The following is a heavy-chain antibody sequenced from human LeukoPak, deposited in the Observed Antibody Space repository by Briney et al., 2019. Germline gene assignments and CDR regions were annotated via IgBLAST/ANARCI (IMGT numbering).Heavy chain of an antibody. CDR1: GGTFSSYA. Sequence: SVKVSCKASGGTFSSYAISWVRQAPGQGLEWMGGIIPIFGTANYAQKFQGRVTITAGESTSTAYMELSSLRSEDTAVYYCARITPASDYDYYYGMDVWGQGTTVTVSS. CDR3: ARITPASDYDYYYGMDV. V-gene: IGHV1-69*01. J-gene: IGHJ6*02. D-gene: IGHD1-14*01. CDR2: IIPIFGTA.